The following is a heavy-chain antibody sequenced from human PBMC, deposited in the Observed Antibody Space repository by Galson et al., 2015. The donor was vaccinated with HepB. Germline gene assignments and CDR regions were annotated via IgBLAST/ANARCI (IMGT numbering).Heavy chain of an antibody. D-gene: IGHD3-10*01. CDR3: ARVVRGIWFGDFDP. V-gene: IGHV3-23*01. Sequence: SLRLSCAASGFTFNIYGMSWVRQAPGKGLEWVSAISGGLTYYADSVEGRFTVSRDNSVNTLYLQMNRLRVDDTAIYYCARVVRGIWFGDFDPWGQGTLVTVSS. J-gene: IGHJ5*02. CDR1: GFTFNIYG. CDR2: ISGGLT.